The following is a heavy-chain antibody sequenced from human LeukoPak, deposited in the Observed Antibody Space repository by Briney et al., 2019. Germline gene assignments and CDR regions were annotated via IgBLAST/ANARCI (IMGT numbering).Heavy chain of an antibody. J-gene: IGHJ6*03. D-gene: IGHD5-18*01. CDR2: IKSESDGGTT. Sequence: GGSLRLSCAASGFTFSTAWMNWVRQAPGKGLEWVGQIKSESDGGTTDYGAPVRGRFSISRDDFKNTVYLQMSGLKTEDTGVYCTALDTGMAGSNFYYIDVWGAGTTVTVSS. CDR1: GFTFSTAW. CDR3: ALDTGMAGSNFYYIDV. V-gene: IGHV3-15*01.